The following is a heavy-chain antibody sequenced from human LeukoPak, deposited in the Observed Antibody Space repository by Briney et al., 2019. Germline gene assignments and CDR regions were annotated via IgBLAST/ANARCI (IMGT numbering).Heavy chain of an antibody. V-gene: IGHV1-69*13. J-gene: IGHJ4*02. D-gene: IGHD4-11*01. Sequence: SVKVSCKASGGTFSSYAISWVRQAPGQGLEWMGGIIPIFGTANYAQKFQGRVTITADESTSAAYMELSSLRSEDTAVYYCARDRELDYSNYVCDYWGQGTLATVSS. CDR1: GGTFSSYA. CDR2: IIPIFGTA. CDR3: ARDRELDYSNYVCDY.